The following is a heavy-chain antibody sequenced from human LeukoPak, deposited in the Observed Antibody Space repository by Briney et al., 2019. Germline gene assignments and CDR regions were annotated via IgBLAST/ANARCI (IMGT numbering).Heavy chain of an antibody. V-gene: IGHV3-30*03. D-gene: IGHD2-8*01. CDR1: RFSFSNYA. J-gene: IGHJ4*02. CDR3: ARQKYQRGPDVSYFDY. Sequence: GRSLRLSCAASRFSFSNYAMHWVRQDSGRGLEWLAVISHDGINTYYADSVKGRFTISRDNAKNSLYLQMNSLRAEDTAVYYCARQKYQRGPDVSYFDYWGQGTLVTVSS. CDR2: ISHDGINT.